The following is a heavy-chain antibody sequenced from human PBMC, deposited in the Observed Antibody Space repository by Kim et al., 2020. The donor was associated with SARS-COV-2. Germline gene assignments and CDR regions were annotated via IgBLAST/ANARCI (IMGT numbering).Heavy chain of an antibody. CDR2: IKQDGSVT. CDR3: VRGGWAPPLF. D-gene: IGHD6-19*01. Sequence: GGSLRLSCVASGFAFSSSWMSWGRQAPGKGPEWVANIKQDGSVTYFVDSVKGRFAISRDNAKGSLFLQMDSLTDAGTAGYYCVRGGWAPPLFWGHGTLVT. J-gene: IGHJ4*01. CDR1: GFAFSSSW. V-gene: IGHV3-7*01.